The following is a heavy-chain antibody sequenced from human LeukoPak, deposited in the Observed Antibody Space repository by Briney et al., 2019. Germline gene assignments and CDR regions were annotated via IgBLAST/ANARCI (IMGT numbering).Heavy chain of an antibody. V-gene: IGHV4-4*09. CDR1: GGSIRDYC. CDR3: ARLTRLSTSPDRYYLDY. J-gene: IGHJ4*02. CDR2: IYTSGGT. D-gene: IGHD6-6*01. Sequence: TSETLSLTCTVSGGSIRDYCWSWIRQPPGKGLEWIGYIYTSGGTNYIPSLKGRVTISIDTSKNQFSLKLSSVTAADSAVYYCARLTRLSTSPDRYYLDYWGQGTLVTVSS.